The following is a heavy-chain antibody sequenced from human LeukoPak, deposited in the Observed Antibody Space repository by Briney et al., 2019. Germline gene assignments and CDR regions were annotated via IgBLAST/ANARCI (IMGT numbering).Heavy chain of an antibody. CDR1: GGTFSSYA. Sequence: ASVKVSCKASGGTFSSYAISWVRQAPGQGLEWMGRIIPILGIANFAQNFQGRVTITADESTSTAYMELSSLRSEDTAVYYCARGTGTTLQRPGFFDIWGHGTLVIVST. J-gene: IGHJ3*02. CDR2: IIPILGIA. CDR3: ARGTGTTLQRPGFFDI. D-gene: IGHD1-7*01. V-gene: IGHV1-69*04.